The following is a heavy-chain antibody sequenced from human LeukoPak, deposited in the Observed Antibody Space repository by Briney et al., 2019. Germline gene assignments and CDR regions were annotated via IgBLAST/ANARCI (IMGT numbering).Heavy chain of an antibody. CDR3: AGGDPYRGYDYPGV. D-gene: IGHD5-12*01. CDR1: GFTFSTYA. Sequence: PGGSLRLSCAASGFTFSTYAMHWVRQAPGKGLEWVTIISYDGSKKYYADSVRGQFTISRDNSKNTLYLQMNSLRLEDTALYYCAGGDPYRGYDYPGVWGQGTLVTVSS. J-gene: IGHJ4*02. CDR2: ISYDGSKK. V-gene: IGHV3-30*04.